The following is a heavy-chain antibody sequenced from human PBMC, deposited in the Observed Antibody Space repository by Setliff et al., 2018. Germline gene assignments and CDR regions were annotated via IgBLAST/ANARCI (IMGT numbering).Heavy chain of an antibody. D-gene: IGHD3-3*01. CDR2: VYSDGDT. CDR3: ARERQGGFLEWSPLDP. J-gene: IGHJ5*02. V-gene: IGHV4-4*07. Sequence: PSETLSLTCSVSGGLIYDHWWTWVRQPAGEEFQWIGRVYSDGDTEYNPSLKSRVTISVDTSNNPFSLHPTSVTAADTARYFCARERQGGFLEWSPLDPWGQGILVTVSS. CDR1: GGLIYDHW.